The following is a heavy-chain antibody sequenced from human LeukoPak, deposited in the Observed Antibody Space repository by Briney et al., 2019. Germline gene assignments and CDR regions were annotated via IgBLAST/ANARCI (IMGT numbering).Heavy chain of an antibody. V-gene: IGHV1-2*02. CDR2: INPNSGGT. D-gene: IGHD2-2*01. Sequence: GASVKVSCKASGYTFTGYYMHWVRHAPGPGLEWMGWINPNSGGTNYAQKFQGRVTMTRDTSISTAYMELSRLRSDDTAVYYCARGGVVPAAIPMDWFDPWGQGTLVTVSS. J-gene: IGHJ5*02. CDR1: GYTFTGYY. CDR3: ARGGVVPAAIPMDWFDP.